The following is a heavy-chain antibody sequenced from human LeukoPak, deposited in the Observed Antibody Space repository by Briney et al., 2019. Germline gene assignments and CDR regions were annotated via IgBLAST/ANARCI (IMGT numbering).Heavy chain of an antibody. D-gene: IGHD2-2*01. CDR1: GGSFSGYY. Sequence: SETLSLTCAVYGGSFSGYYWSWIRQPPGKGLEWIGEINHSGSTNYNPSLKSRVTISVDTSKNQFSLKLSSVTAADTAVYYCARLGPAAMPAVYYYFDYWGQGTLVTVSS. CDR2: INHSGST. J-gene: IGHJ4*02. V-gene: IGHV4-34*01. CDR3: ARLGPAAMPAVYYYFDY.